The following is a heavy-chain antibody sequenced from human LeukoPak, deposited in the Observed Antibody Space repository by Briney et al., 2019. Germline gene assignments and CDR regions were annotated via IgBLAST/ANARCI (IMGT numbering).Heavy chain of an antibody. CDR3: AKDQHCSSTSCYVYYYYMDV. CDR1: GFTFSSYA. Sequence: GGSLRLSCAASGFTFSSYALNWVRQAPGKGLEWVSAISGRGGSTYHADSVKGRFTISRDNSKNTLYLQMNSLRAEDTAVYYCAKDQHCSSTSCYVYYYYMDVWGKGTTVTVSS. J-gene: IGHJ6*03. V-gene: IGHV3-23*01. D-gene: IGHD2-2*01. CDR2: ISGRGGST.